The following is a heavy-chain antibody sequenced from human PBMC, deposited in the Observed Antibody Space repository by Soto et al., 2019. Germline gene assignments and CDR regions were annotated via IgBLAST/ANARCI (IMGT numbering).Heavy chain of an antibody. CDR2: ISSSSSYI. CDR3: ARRALSGVRDGYYFDY. Sequence: EVQLVESGGGLVKPGGSLRLSCAASGFTFSSYSMNWVRQAPGKGLEWVSSISSSSSYIYYADSVKGRFTISRDNAKNPLYRQMNSLRAEDTAVYYCARRALSGVRDGYYFDYWGQGTLVTVSS. V-gene: IGHV3-21*01. D-gene: IGHD3-10*01. J-gene: IGHJ4*02. CDR1: GFTFSSYS.